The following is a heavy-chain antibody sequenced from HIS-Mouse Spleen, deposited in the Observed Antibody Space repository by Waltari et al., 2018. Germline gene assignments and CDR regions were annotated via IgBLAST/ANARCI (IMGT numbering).Heavy chain of an antibody. J-gene: IGHJ2*01. CDR3: AREIPYSSSWYDWYFDL. V-gene: IGHV4-39*07. CDR1: GGSISSSSYY. CDR2: IYYSGGT. D-gene: IGHD6-13*01. Sequence: QLQLQESGPGLVKPSETLSLTCTVPGGSISSSSYYWGWIRQPPGKGLGWMGRIYYSGGTSANPALESRGTLSVDTSKHQFSLKLSAVTAADTAVYYCAREIPYSSSWYDWYFDLWGRGTLVTVSS.